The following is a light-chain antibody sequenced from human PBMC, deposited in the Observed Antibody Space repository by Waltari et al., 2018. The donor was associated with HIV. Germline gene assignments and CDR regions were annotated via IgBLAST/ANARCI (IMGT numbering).Light chain of an antibody. J-gene: IGKJ1*01. Sequence: DIVLTQSPGTLSLSPGDRATLSCRASPSVGYYLDWFQQKPGQAPRLLIYEAFKRAADIPARFSGSGSGTDFTLTISSLEAEDVAIYYCQQRSKWPTTFGQGTKVEMK. V-gene: IGKV3-11*01. CDR2: EAF. CDR1: PSVGYY. CDR3: QQRSKWPTT.